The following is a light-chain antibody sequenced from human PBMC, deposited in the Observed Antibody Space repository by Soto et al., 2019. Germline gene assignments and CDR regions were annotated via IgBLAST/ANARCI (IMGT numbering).Light chain of an antibody. CDR1: QSFSSY. J-gene: IGKJ2*01. Sequence: EIVLTQSPATLSLSPGERATLSCRASQSFSSYLAWYQQKPGQAPRLLISDASNRAPGIPARFIGGGSGTDFTLTISSLEPEDFAIYYCQQRSNWPPRYTFGQGTKLEIK. CDR2: DAS. V-gene: IGKV3-11*01. CDR3: QQRSNWPPRYT.